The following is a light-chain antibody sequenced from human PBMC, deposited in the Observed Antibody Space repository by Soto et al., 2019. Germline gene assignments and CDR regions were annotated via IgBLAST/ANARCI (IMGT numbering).Light chain of an antibody. CDR3: QRYNWYPYR. J-gene: IGKJ2*03. CDR1: QSISSW. CDR2: RAP. Sequence: DIQMTQSPSTLSASVGDRVTITCRASQSISSWLAWYQQKPGEAPKLLIYRAPILESGVPSRFSGSGSGTEFTLTISSLQPADFGNYSCQRYNWYPYRFGQGTKREIK. V-gene: IGKV1-5*03.